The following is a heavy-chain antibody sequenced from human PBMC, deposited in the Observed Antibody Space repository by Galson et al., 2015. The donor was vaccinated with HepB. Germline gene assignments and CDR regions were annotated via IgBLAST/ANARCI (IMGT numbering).Heavy chain of an antibody. CDR2: INNFKEGGGA. D-gene: IGHD3-10*01. Sequence: SLRLSCAASGFAFSTYAMSWVRQAPGKGLEWVSGINNFKEGGGAYHADSAKGRFTVSRDDSRNTLHLQINSLTAEDTAVYYCTTDLRRGSESWGQRTLVTVSS. V-gene: IGHV3-23*01. J-gene: IGHJ5*02. CDR3: TTDLRRGSES. CDR1: GFAFSTYA.